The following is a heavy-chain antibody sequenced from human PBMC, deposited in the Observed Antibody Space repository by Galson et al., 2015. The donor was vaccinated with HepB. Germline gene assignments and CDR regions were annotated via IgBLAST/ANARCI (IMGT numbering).Heavy chain of an antibody. D-gene: IGHD3-22*01. CDR3: ARDLSGYYLFDY. CDR2: INQDGSEK. V-gene: IGHV3-7*03. CDR1: GFTFSYYW. Sequence: SLRLSCAASGFTFSYYWMSWVRQAPGKGLEWVANINQDGSEKYYVDSVKGRFTISRDNAKNSLYLQMNSLRAEDTAVYYCARDLSGYYLFDYWGQGTLVTVSS. J-gene: IGHJ4*02.